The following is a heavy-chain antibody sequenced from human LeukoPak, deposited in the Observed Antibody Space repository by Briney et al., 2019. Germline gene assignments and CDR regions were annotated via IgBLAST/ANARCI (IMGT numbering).Heavy chain of an antibody. V-gene: IGHV3-21*01. D-gene: IGHD2-2*01. CDR2: IGSGGSSI. Sequence: GGSLTLSCSASGFTFSSYSIDWVRQAPGKGLEWVSFIGSGGSSISYADSVKGRFTISRENAKNSLYLQMSSLRAEDTAVYFCGRACSSSSCGSRGGVYAVDIWGQGTMVTVSS. CDR3: GRACSSSSCGSRGGVYAVDI. CDR1: GFTFSSYS. J-gene: IGHJ3*02.